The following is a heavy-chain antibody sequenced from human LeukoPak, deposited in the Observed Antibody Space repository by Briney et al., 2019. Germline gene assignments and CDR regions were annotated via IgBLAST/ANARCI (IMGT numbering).Heavy chain of an antibody. CDR3: GRAPSF. CDR2: HYYNGDT. D-gene: IGHD2-2*01. J-gene: IGHJ4*02. CDR1: GGSIRNYY. Sequence: SETLSLTCTVSGGSIRNYYWSWIRQPPGKGLEWIGSHYYNGDTYYNPSLKSRVSISVDTSKSQFSLRLTSVTAADTAMYFCGRAPSFWGQGILVTVSS. V-gene: IGHV4-59*05.